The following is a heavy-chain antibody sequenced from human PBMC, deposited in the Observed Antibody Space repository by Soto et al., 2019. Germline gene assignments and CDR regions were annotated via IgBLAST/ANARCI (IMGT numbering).Heavy chain of an antibody. Sequence: SETLSLTCLVSGGSISSSTYYWGWIRQPPGKGLEWIGNIYYSGSTNYNPSLKSRITISIDTSKNHFSLKLSSVTAADTAVYYCARLVHVDWFDPWGQGTLVTVSS. CDR2: IYYSGST. J-gene: IGHJ5*02. CDR1: GGSISSSTYY. V-gene: IGHV4-39*02. CDR3: ARLVHVDWFDP. D-gene: IGHD3-10*02.